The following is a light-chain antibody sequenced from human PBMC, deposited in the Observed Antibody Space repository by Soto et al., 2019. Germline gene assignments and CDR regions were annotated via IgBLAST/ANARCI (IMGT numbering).Light chain of an antibody. CDR2: EAT. Sequence: QMTHSPFCMCVSLGDRRTINCRAGQSIFSSLNWYQHKPGKAPRLLIYEATNLQSGVPPRFSGSGSWTDFTLTIYSLQPEAFATYFCPQANSVPPTSGQGTRLEIK. V-gene: IGKV1-39*01. CDR1: QSIFSS. J-gene: IGKJ5*01. CDR3: PQANSVPPT.